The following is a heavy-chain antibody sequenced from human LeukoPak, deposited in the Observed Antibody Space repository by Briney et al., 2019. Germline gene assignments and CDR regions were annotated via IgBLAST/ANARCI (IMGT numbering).Heavy chain of an antibody. CDR3: PRKLRLGGNWFDP. D-gene: IGHD1-26*01. CDR1: GGTFTSYA. J-gene: IGHJ5*02. V-gene: IGHV1-69*15. Sequence: ASVKVSCKTSGGTFTSYAITWVRRAPGQGLEWMGKIIPISGTTNYAQKFQGRVTFTADESTSTAYMELSSLRSEDTALYYCPRKLRLGGNWFDPWGQGTLVTVSS. CDR2: IIPISGTT.